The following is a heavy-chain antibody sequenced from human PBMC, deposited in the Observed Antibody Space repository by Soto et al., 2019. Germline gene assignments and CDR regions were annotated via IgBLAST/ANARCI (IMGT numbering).Heavy chain of an antibody. D-gene: IGHD2-15*01. J-gene: IGHJ6*02. V-gene: IGHV1-69*13. CDR2: IIPIFGTA. CDR3: ARRGYCSGGSCYPGISYEYYYSGMDF. Sequence: SVKVSCKASGGTFSSYAISWVRQAPGQGLEWMGGIIPIFGTANYAQKFQGRVTITADESTSTAYMELSSLRSEDTAVYYCARRGYCSGGSCYPGISYEYYYSGMDFWGQGTTVTVSS. CDR1: GGTFSSYA.